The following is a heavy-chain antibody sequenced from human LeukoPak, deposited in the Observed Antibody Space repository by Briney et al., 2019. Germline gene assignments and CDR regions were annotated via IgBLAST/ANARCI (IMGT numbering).Heavy chain of an antibody. V-gene: IGHV4-59*11. Sequence: SETLSLTCTVSGDSMRSHYWSWIRQTPDKGLEWIGYILYSGGTNYNPSLKSRVTMSVDTSKNQFSLKLDSVNAADTALYYCARMDSGSYYDYWGQGTLVTVSS. CDR2: ILYSGGT. D-gene: IGHD3-10*01. CDR3: ARMDSGSYYDY. CDR1: GDSMRSHY. J-gene: IGHJ4*02.